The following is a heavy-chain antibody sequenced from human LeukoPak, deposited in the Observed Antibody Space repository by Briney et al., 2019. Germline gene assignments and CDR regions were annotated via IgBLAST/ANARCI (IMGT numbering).Heavy chain of an antibody. CDR3: ARHILGVREGFDP. D-gene: IGHD3-3*01. J-gene: IGHJ5*02. V-gene: IGHV4-34*01. Sequence: SETLSLTCAVYGGSFSGYYWSWIRQPPGKGLEWIGEINHSGSTNYNPSLKSRVTISVDTSKNQFSLKLSSVTAADTAVYYCARHILGVREGFDPWGQGTLVTVSS. CDR2: INHSGST. CDR1: GGSFSGYY.